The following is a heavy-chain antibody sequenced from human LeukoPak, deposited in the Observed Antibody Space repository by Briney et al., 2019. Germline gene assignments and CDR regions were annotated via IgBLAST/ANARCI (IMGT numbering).Heavy chain of an antibody. Sequence: GGSLRLSCAASGFTFSSYAMSWVRQAPGKGLEWVAVISYDGSNKYYADSVKGRFTISRDNSKNTLYLQMNSLRAEDTAVYYCARDRQYCSGGSCYSHDAFDIWGQGTMVTVSS. J-gene: IGHJ3*02. CDR1: GFTFSSYA. CDR2: ISYDGSNK. V-gene: IGHV3-30-3*01. CDR3: ARDRQYCSGGSCYSHDAFDI. D-gene: IGHD2-15*01.